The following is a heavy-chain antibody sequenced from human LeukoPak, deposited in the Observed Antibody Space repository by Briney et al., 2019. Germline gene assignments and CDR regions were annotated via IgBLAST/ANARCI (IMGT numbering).Heavy chain of an antibody. J-gene: IGHJ4*02. CDR1: GYTFTDYY. CDR2: INPDSGGT. CDR3: ARAKEKSIAARYFDY. Sequence: GASVKVSCKASGYTFTDYYMHWVRQAPGQGLEWIGRINPDSGGTNSAQKFQGRVTVTRDTSISTTYMELSSLRPDDTAVYYCARAKEKSIAARYFDYWGQGTLVTVSS. D-gene: IGHD6-6*01. V-gene: IGHV1-2*06.